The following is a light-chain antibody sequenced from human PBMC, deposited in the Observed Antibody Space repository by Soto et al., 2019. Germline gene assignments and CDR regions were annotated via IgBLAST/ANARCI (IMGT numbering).Light chain of an antibody. Sequence: EIVLTQSPATLSLSPGERATLSCRASQSVSSYFAWYQQKPGQAPRLLIYDASNRSTGIPARFSGSGSGTDFTLTISSLEPEDLAVYYCQQRSNWPKTFGQGTKVELK. CDR2: DAS. V-gene: IGKV3-11*01. J-gene: IGKJ1*01. CDR3: QQRSNWPKT. CDR1: QSVSSY.